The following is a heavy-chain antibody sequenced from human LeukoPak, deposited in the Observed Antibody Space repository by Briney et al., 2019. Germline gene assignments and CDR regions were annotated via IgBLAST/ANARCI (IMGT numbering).Heavy chain of an antibody. D-gene: IGHD1-1*01. J-gene: IGHJ3*02. Sequence: PGGSLRLSCAGSGFSSRRFLMTWVRQAPGGGLEWVANINGDGDGKRYADSVKDRFTISRDNARSLVFLQIHSLRDEDTALYYCARDSSLDSATTYYDALDMWGQGTMVTVSS. V-gene: IGHV3-7*01. CDR2: INGDGDGK. CDR1: GFSSRRFL. CDR3: ARDSSLDSATTYYDALDM.